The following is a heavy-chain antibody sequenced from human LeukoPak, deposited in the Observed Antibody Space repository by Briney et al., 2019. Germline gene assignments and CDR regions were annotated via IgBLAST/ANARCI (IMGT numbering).Heavy chain of an antibody. D-gene: IGHD2-15*01. Sequence: ASVKVSCKASGYTFTSYGISWLRQAPGQGLEWMGWISAHHGNTDYAQKFQGRVTMATDTSTRTAYMELRSLGSDDTAIYYCARSPTGGGLDYWGQGTLVTVSS. CDR1: GYTFTSYG. J-gene: IGHJ4*02. V-gene: IGHV1-18*01. CDR3: ARSPTGGGLDY. CDR2: ISAHHGNT.